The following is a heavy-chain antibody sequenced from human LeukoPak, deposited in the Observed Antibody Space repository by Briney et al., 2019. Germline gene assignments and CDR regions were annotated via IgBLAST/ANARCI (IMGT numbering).Heavy chain of an antibody. D-gene: IGHD3-3*01. CDR3: ARDFDFWSHMDV. Sequence: GRSLRLSCAASGFTFSSYAMHWVRQAPGKGLEWVAVISDDGSNKYYADSVKGRFTISRDNSKNTLYLQMNSLRAEDAAVYYCARDFDFWSHMDVWGKGTTVTASS. CDR1: GFTFSSYA. CDR2: ISDDGSNK. J-gene: IGHJ6*03. V-gene: IGHV3-30*01.